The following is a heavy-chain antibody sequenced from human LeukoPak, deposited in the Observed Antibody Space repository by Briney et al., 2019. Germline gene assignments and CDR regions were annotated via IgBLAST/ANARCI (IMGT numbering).Heavy chain of an antibody. CDR2: IKSKTDGGTT. CDR3: TTGGYGGQFDY. D-gene: IGHD5-12*01. Sequence: GGSLRLSCAASGFTVNSSYMSWVRQAPGKGLEWVGRIKSKTDGGTTDYAAPVKGRFTISRDDSKNTLYLQMNSLKTEDTAVYYCTTGGYGGQFDYWGQGTLVTVSS. J-gene: IGHJ4*02. CDR1: GFTVNSSY. V-gene: IGHV3-15*01.